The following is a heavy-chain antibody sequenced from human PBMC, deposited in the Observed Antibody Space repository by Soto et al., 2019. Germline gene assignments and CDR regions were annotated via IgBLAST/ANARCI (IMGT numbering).Heavy chain of an antibody. J-gene: IGHJ6*02. CDR3: ARASIAAAGPYYYYYGMDV. V-gene: IGHV1-2*04. CDR1: GYTFTGYY. D-gene: IGHD6-13*01. Sequence: RASVKVSCKASGYTFTGYYMHWVRQAPGQGLEWMGWINPNSGGTNYAQKFRGWVTMTRDTSISTAYMELSRLRSDDTAVYYCARASIAAAGPYYYYYGMDVWGQGTTVTVSS. CDR2: INPNSGGT.